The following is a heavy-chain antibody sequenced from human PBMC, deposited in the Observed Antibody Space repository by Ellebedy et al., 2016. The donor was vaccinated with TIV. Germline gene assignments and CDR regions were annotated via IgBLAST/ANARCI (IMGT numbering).Heavy chain of an antibody. V-gene: IGHV3-53*01. D-gene: IGHD5-18*01. CDR1: GFTVSSNY. Sequence: GGSLRLXXAASGFTVSSNYMSWVRQAPGKGLEWVSVIYSGGSTYYADSVKGRFTISRDNSKNTLYLQMNSLRAEDTAVYYCARGGYSYGYPDDNPSTDYWGQGTLVTVSS. CDR2: IYSGGST. CDR3: ARGGYSYGYPDDNPSTDY. J-gene: IGHJ4*02.